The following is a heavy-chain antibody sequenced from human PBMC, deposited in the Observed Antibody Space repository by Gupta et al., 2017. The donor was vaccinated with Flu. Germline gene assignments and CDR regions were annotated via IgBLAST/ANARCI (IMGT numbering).Heavy chain of an antibody. Sequence: EVQLVESGGGLVQPGRSLRISCAASGFTFAYYAMHWVRNAPGKGLGLVSGISWNSGSIGYADSVKGRFTISRDNAKNSLYLQMNILRAEDTALYYCAKDKVVAGTSGWFDPWGQGTLVTVSS. J-gene: IGHJ5*02. CDR2: ISWNSGSI. D-gene: IGHD6-19*01. CDR3: AKDKVVAGTSGWFDP. CDR1: GFTFAYYA. V-gene: IGHV3-9*01.